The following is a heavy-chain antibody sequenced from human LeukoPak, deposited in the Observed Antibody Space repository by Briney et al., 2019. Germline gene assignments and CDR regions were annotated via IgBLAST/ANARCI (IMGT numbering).Heavy chain of an antibody. J-gene: IGHJ3*02. Sequence: SETLSLTCTVSGGSISSSSYYWGWIRQPPGKGLEWIGSIYYSGSTYYNPSLKSRVTISVDTSKNQFSLKLSSVTAADTAVYYCARQEGTYYDFWSGYYTGWAFDIWGQGTMVTVSS. CDR2: IYYSGST. V-gene: IGHV4-39*01. CDR1: GGSISSSSYY. CDR3: ARQEGTYYDFWSGYYTGWAFDI. D-gene: IGHD3-3*01.